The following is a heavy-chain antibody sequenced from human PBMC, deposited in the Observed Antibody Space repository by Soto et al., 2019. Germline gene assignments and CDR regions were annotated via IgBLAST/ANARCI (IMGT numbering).Heavy chain of an antibody. Sequence: SLRLSCAASGFTFSSYGMHWVRQAPGKGLEWVAVIWYDGSNKYYADSVKGRFTISRDNSKNTLYLQMNSLRAEDTAVYYCAREESGSYALDYWGQGTLVTVSS. J-gene: IGHJ4*02. CDR2: IWYDGSNK. CDR3: AREESGSYALDY. CDR1: GFTFSSYG. V-gene: IGHV3-33*01. D-gene: IGHD1-26*01.